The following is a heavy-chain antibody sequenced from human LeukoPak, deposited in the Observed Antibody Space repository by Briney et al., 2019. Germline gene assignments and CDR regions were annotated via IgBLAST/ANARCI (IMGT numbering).Heavy chain of an antibody. J-gene: IGHJ3*02. V-gene: IGHV4-59*01. Sequence: PSETLSLTCTVSGGSISSYYWSWIRQPPGKGLEWIGYIYYSGSTNYNPSLKSRVTISVDTSKNQFSLKLSSVTAADTAVYYCARAGGAYCGGDCYSYAFDIWGQGTMVTVSS. CDR2: IYYSGST. CDR1: GGSISSYY. D-gene: IGHD2-21*02. CDR3: ARAGGAYCGGDCYSYAFDI.